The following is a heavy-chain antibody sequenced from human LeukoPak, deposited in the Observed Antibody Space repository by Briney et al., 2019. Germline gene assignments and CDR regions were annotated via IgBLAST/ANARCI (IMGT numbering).Heavy chain of an antibody. J-gene: IGHJ4*02. CDR2: IYYSGST. CDR1: GGSISSYY. Sequence: PSETLSLTCTVSGGSISSYYWSWIRQPPGKGLEWIGYIYYSGSTNYNPSLKSRVTISVDTSKNQFSLKLSSVTASDTAVYYCARGGSYYGSGSYYKDWGQGTLVTVSS. V-gene: IGHV4-59*01. CDR3: ARGGSYYGSGSYYKD. D-gene: IGHD3-10*01.